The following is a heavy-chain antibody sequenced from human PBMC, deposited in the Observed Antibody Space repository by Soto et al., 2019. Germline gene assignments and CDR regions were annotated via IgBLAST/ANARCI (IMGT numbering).Heavy chain of an antibody. CDR1: GFTFSSYG. J-gene: IGHJ5*02. D-gene: IGHD5-18*01. Sequence: QPGGSLRLSCAASGFTFSSYGMHWVRQAPGKGLEWVAVIWYDGSNKYYADSVKGRFTISRDNSKNTLYLQMNSLRAEDTAVYYCAREGEVDTGPLFDPWGQGTLVTVSS. CDR3: AREGEVDTGPLFDP. CDR2: IWYDGSNK. V-gene: IGHV3-33*01.